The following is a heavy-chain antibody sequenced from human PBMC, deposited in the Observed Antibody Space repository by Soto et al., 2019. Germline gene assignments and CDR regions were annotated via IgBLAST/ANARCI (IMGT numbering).Heavy chain of an antibody. CDR1: GFTLSVHY. CDR2: TSDNTQGYNT. J-gene: IGHJ4*02. Sequence: GSRRLSCSGAGFTLSVHYIVWVRQAAGKGVEWVGRTSDNTQGYNTAYAASVKGRFTSSRDESKYSAYMQMNSLKTEDTAVYYCVRATFFSDTSGYTRCLDYWGQGTLVTVSS. V-gene: IGHV3-72*01. CDR3: VRATFFSDTSGYTRCLDY. D-gene: IGHD3-22*01.